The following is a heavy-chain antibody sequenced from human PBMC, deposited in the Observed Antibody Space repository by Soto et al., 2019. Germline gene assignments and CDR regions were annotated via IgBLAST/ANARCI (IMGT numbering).Heavy chain of an antibody. D-gene: IGHD3-22*01. V-gene: IGHV3-23*01. CDR3: AKTQSRMIVVPEPDY. CDR1: GFTFSSYA. J-gene: IGHJ4*02. CDR2: ISGSGGST. Sequence: VGSLRLSCAASGFTFSSYAMSWVRQATGKGLEWVSAISGSGGSTYYADSVKGRFTISRDNSKNTLYLQMNSLRAEDTAVYYCAKTQSRMIVVPEPDYWGQGTLVTVSS.